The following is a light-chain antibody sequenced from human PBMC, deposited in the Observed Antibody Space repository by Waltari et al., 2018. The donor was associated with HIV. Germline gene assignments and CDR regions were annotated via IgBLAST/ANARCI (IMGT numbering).Light chain of an antibody. CDR1: SSDLGSHNL. J-gene: IGLJ2*01. CDR2: EGT. CDR3: WSYAGSTPYVL. Sequence: QSVLTQPASVSGSPGQSITISCTGTSSDLGSHNLVSWYQQHPGKAPYLIIYEGTKRPSGIANRVSGSKSGNTASLTISGLQADDEADYFCWSYAGSTPYVLLGGGTKLTVL. V-gene: IGLV2-23*01.